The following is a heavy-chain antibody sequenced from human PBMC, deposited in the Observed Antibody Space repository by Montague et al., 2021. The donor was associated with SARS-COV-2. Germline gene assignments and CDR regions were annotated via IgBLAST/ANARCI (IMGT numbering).Heavy chain of an antibody. D-gene: IGHD3-9*01. Sequence: PALVKPTQTLTLTCTFSGFSLSTSGVGVGWIRQPPGKALEWLALIYWNDDKRYSPSLKSRLTITKDTSKNQVVLTMTNMDPVDTATYYCALTRVSYDILTGYYHRDAFDIGGQGTMVTVSS. CDR2: IYWNDDK. V-gene: IGHV2-5*01. J-gene: IGHJ3*02. CDR1: GFSLSTSGVG. CDR3: ALTRVSYDILTGYYHRDAFDI.